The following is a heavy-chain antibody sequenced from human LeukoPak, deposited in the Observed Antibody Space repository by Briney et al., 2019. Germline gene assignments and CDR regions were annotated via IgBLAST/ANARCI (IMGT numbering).Heavy chain of an antibody. J-gene: IGHJ4*02. CDR3: VKDRAYFDCSGFYNLDY. Sequence: GGSLRLSCASSGFTFSDYWMSWVRQAPGKGLEWVANIKQDGSEKYYVDSVKGRFTISRDNAKNSLYLQMNSLRAEDTAVYYCVKDRAYFDCSGFYNLDYWGQGTLVTVSS. V-gene: IGHV3-7*01. CDR2: IKQDGSEK. D-gene: IGHD3-22*01. CDR1: GFTFSDYW.